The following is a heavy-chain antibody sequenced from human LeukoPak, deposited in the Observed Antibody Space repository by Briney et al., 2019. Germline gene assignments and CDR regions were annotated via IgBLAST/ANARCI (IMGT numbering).Heavy chain of an antibody. Sequence: GGSLRLSCAASGFTFSSYGMHWVRQAPGKGLEWVAFIRYDGSNKYYADSVKGRFTISRDNSKNTLYLQMNSLRAEDTAVYYCAKVKVVGYSTFDYWGQGTLVTVSP. V-gene: IGHV3-30*02. D-gene: IGHD3-22*01. CDR2: IRYDGSNK. J-gene: IGHJ4*02. CDR1: GFTFSSYG. CDR3: AKVKVVGYSTFDY.